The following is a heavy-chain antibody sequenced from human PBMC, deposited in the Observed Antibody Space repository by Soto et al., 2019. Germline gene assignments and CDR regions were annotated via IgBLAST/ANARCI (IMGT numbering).Heavy chain of an antibody. CDR3: VTRFTAVATARFDY. CDR2: IDSKIDADKT. Sequence: EVKLLESGGGLVQPGGSLRLSCTASGFTFSKAYMNWVRQAPGQGLEWVGQIDSKIDADKTDLAAPVKGRFTLSRDDSKNTVYLQMNGLEIEDTAMYYCVTRFTAVATARFDYWGQGTLVTVSS. J-gene: IGHJ4*02. CDR1: GFTFSKAY. D-gene: IGHD2-21*02. V-gene: IGHV3-15*04.